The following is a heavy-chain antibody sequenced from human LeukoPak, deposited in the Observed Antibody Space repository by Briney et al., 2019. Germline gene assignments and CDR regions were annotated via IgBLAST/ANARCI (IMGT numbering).Heavy chain of an antibody. J-gene: IGHJ4*02. V-gene: IGHV1-2*02. CDR2: INPNSGGT. Sequence: GASVKVSCKASGYTFTGYYMHWVRQAPGQGLEWMGWINPNSGGTNYAQKFQGRVTMTRDTSISTAYMELSRLRSDDTAVYYCARGPGSGWQYPFDYWGQGTLVTVSS. CDR3: ARGPGSGWQYPFDY. CDR1: GYTFTGYY. D-gene: IGHD6-19*01.